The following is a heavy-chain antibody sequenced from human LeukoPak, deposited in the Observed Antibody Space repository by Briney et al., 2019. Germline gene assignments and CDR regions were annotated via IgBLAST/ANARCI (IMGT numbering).Heavy chain of an antibody. CDR1: AGSFSGYH. CDR2: IYHSGST. Sequence: PSETLSLTCVVYAGSFSGYHWGWIRQPPGKGLEWIGSIYHSGSTYYNPSLKSRVTISVDTSKNQFSLKLSSVTAADTAVYYCARVLKGRAPFDYWGQGTLVTVSS. V-gene: IGHV4-34*01. J-gene: IGHJ4*02. CDR3: ARVLKGRAPFDY.